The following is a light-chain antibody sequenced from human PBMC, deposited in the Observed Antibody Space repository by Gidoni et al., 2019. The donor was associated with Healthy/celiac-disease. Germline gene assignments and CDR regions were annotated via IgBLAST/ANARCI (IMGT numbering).Light chain of an antibody. CDR1: SSDVCGYNY. J-gene: IGLJ1*01. CDR3: SSYTSSSTLV. CDR2: DVS. Sequence: QSPLTPPASVSGSPGQSITISCTGTSSDVCGYNYVSWYQQHPGKAPKLMIYDVSNRPSGVSNRFSGSKSGNTASLTISGLQAEDEADYYCSSYTSSSTLVFGTGTKVTVL. V-gene: IGLV2-14*01.